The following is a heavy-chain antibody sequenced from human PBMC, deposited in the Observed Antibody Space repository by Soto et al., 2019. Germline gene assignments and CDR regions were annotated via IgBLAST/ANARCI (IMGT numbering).Heavy chain of an antibody. CDR3: ARGYCSSTSCYAGAWGWTNYYYGMDV. CDR1: GFTFSSYA. D-gene: IGHD2-2*01. Sequence: GGSLRLSCAASGFTFSSYAMHWVRQAPGKGLEWVAVISYDGSNKYYADSVKGRFTISRDNSKNTLYLQMNSLRAEDTAVYYCARGYCSSTSCYAGAWGWTNYYYGMDVWGQGTTVTVSS. V-gene: IGHV3-30-3*01. CDR2: ISYDGSNK. J-gene: IGHJ6*02.